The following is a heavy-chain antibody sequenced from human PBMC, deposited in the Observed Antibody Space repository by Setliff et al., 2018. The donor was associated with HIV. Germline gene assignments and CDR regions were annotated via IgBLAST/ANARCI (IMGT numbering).Heavy chain of an antibody. CDR3: TKHPLRPGIAGYFYYIDA. D-gene: IGHD2-21*01. CDR2: IFPGDSET. J-gene: IGHJ6*03. Sequence: GESLKISCKDSGYSFPNDWIGWVRQMPGKGLEWVAIIFPGDSETRYSPSFEGQVTVSADKSITTAYLQWSSLRASDTATYYCTKHPLRPGIAGYFYYIDAWGTGTTVTVSS. CDR1: GYSFPNDW. V-gene: IGHV5-51*01.